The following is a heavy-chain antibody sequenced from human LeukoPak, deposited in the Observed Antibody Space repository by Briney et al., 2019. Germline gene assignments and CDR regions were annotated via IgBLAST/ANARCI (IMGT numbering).Heavy chain of an antibody. CDR2: ISGSGGST. V-gene: IGHV3-23*01. Sequence: GGSLRLSCAASGFTFSSYAMSWVRQAPGKGLEWVSAISGSGGSTYYADSVKGRFTISRDNSKNTLYLQMNSLRAEDTAVYYCATPGVRYSSGWSPLDYWGQGTLVTVSS. CDR1: GFTFSSYA. J-gene: IGHJ4*02. CDR3: ATPGVRYSSGWSPLDY. D-gene: IGHD6-19*01.